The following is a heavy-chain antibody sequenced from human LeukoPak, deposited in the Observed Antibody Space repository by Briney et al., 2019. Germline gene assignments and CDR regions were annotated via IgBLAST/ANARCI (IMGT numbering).Heavy chain of an antibody. CDR2: ISGSGRTM. J-gene: IGHJ5*02. V-gene: IGHV3-48*03. Sequence: GGSLRLSCAASGFXFSSYEINWVRQAPGKGLEWVSYISGSGRTMSYADSVKGRFTISRDNAKNSLYLQMNSLRDEDTAVYYCARDLLFSRIWWFDPWGQGTLVTVSS. CDR1: GFXFSSYE. CDR3: ARDLLFSRIWWFDP.